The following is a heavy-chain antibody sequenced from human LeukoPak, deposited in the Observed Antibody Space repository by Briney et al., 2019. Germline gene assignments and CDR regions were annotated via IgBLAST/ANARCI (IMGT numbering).Heavy chain of an antibody. V-gene: IGHV3-7*01. J-gene: IGHJ4*02. D-gene: IGHD3-3*01. CDR2: IKQDGSEK. CDR3: ARHDFWSGYYGRYLNY. Sequence: GGSLRLSCAASGFTFSSYWMSWVRQAPGKGLEWVANIKQDGSEKYYVDSVKGRFTISRDNAKNSLYLQMNSLRAEDTAVYYCARHDFWSGYYGRYLNYWGQGTLVTVSS. CDR1: GFTFSSYW.